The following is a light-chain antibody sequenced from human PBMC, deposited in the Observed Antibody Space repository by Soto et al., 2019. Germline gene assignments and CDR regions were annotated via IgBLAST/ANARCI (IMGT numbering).Light chain of an antibody. CDR3: SSYTSISIDV. CDR1: SSDVGGYNY. V-gene: IGLV2-14*01. J-gene: IGLJ1*01. Sequence: QSVLTQPASASGSPGQSITISCTGTSSDVGGYNYVSWYQQHPGKAPKLMIYEVSNRPSGVSNRFSGSKSGNTASLTISGLQAEDEAEYYWSSYTSISIDVFGTVTRVTV. CDR2: EVS.